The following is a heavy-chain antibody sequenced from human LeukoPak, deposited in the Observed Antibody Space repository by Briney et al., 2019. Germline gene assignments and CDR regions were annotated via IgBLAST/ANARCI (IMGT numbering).Heavy chain of an antibody. D-gene: IGHD6-19*01. CDR3: ARVYSSGWFDY. CDR1: GYTFTGYY. J-gene: IGHJ4*02. V-gene: IGHV1-2*02. Sequence: ASVKVSCKASGYTFTGYYMHWVRQAPGQGLEWMGWINPNSGGTNYAQKFQGRVTMTRDTSISTAYMELRSLRSDDTAVYYCARVYSSGWFDYWGQGTLVTVSS. CDR2: INPNSGGT.